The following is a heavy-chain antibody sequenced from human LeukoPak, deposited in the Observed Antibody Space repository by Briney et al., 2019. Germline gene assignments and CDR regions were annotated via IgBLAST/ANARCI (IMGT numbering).Heavy chain of an antibody. CDR3: ARGRYDSSGYPNY. CDR1: GGSFISYD. D-gene: IGHD3-22*01. CDR2: IYYSGST. J-gene: IGHJ4*02. Sequence: SETLSLTCTVSGGSFISYDWSWIRQPPGKGLEWIGYIYYSGSTNYNPSLKSRVTISVDTSKNQFSLKLSSVTAADTAVYYCARGRYDSSGYPNYWGQGTLVTVSS. V-gene: IGHV4-59*08.